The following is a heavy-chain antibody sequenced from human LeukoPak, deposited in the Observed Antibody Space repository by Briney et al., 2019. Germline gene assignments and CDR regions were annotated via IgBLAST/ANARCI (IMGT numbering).Heavy chain of an antibody. J-gene: IGHJ4*02. CDR1: GFPFSSYW. Sequence: GGSLRLSCVASGFPFSSYWMTWVRQAPGKGLKWVANIKQDGSKKSYVDSVKGRFTISRDNAKNSLYLQMNSLRAEDTAIYYCTRVGYIDEGIDYWGQGTLVTVSS. CDR3: TRVGYIDEGIDY. D-gene: IGHD5-24*01. CDR2: IKQDGSKK. V-gene: IGHV3-7*04.